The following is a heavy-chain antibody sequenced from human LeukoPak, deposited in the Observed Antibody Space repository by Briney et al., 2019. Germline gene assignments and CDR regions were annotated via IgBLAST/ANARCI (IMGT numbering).Heavy chain of an antibody. Sequence: PGGSLRLSCAASGFTFSSYAMHWVRQAPGKGLEWVAVISYDGSNKYYADSVKGRFTISRDNSKNTLYLQMNSLRAEDTAVYYCARISDTAMVEGAFDIWGQGTMVTVSS. D-gene: IGHD5-18*01. CDR2: ISYDGSNK. V-gene: IGHV3-30-3*01. J-gene: IGHJ3*02. CDR3: ARISDTAMVEGAFDI. CDR1: GFTFSSYA.